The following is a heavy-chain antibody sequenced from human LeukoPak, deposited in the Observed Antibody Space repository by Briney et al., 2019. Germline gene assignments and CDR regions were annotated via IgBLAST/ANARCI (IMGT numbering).Heavy chain of an antibody. CDR3: ASDNYDILAGPSHAFDI. D-gene: IGHD3-9*01. J-gene: IGHJ3*02. CDR1: GFTFSSYS. Sequence: PGGSLRLSCAASGFTFSSYSMNWVRQAPGKGLEWVSSISSSSSYIYYADSVKGRFTISRDNAKNSLYLQMNSLRAEDTAVYYCASDNYDILAGPSHAFDIWGQGTMVTASS. CDR2: ISSSSSYI. V-gene: IGHV3-21*01.